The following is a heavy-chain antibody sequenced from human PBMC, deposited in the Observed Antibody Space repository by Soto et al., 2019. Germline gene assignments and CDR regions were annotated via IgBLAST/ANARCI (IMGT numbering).Heavy chain of an antibody. CDR3: ARGEQYSERIFDY. J-gene: IGHJ4*01. V-gene: IGHV6-1*01. CDR2: TYYRSKWYY. CDR1: GESVSSNSAG. D-gene: IGHD1-26*01. Sequence: PSQTLSLTCAITGESVSSNSAGWSWVRQSPSRGLEWLGRTYYRSKWYYEYAVSVRGRITINPDTSKNQYSLQLNSVTHEDTAVYFWARGEQYSERIFDYWGQGTLVTVSS.